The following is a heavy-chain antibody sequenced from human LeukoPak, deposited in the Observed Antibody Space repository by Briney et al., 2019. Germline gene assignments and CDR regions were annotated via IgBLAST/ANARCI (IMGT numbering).Heavy chain of an antibody. J-gene: IGHJ4*02. CDR2: ISYDGSNK. V-gene: IGHV3-30*14. D-gene: IGHD5-12*01. Sequence: GSLRLSCAASGFTFSSYAMHWVRQAPGKGLEWVAVISYDGSNKYYADSVKGRFTISRDNSKNTLYLQMSSLRAEDTAVYYCVKDAPLGGSDGYDSYWGQGTLVTVSS. CDR3: VKDAPLGGSDGYDSY. CDR1: GFTFSSYA.